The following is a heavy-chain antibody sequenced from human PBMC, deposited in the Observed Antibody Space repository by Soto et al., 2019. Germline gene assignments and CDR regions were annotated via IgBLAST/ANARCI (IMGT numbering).Heavy chain of an antibody. CDR3: AKVLGYCTSSSCSREAFYYYGMDV. D-gene: IGHD2-2*01. Sequence: GSLRLSCAASGFTFSSYGMHWVRQAPGKGLEWVAVISYDGGNKYYADSVKGRFTISRDNPKNTLYLQMNSLRPEDTAVYYCAKVLGYCTSSSCSREAFYYYGMDVWGQGTTVTVSS. CDR1: GFTFSSYG. J-gene: IGHJ6*02. CDR2: ISYDGGNK. V-gene: IGHV3-30*18.